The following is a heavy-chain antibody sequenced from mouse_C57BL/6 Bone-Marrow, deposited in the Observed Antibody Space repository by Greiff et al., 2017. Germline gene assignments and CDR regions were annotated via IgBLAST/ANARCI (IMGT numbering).Heavy chain of an antibody. CDR1: GYTFTSYW. Sequence: QVQLQQPGAELVKPGASVKMSCKASGYTFTSYWITWVKQRPGQGLEWIGDIYPGSGSTNYNEKFKSKATLTVDTSSSTAYMQLSSLTSEDSAVYYCARFYYYGSSYWYVDVWGTGTTVTGSS. V-gene: IGHV1-55*01. D-gene: IGHD1-1*01. CDR3: ARFYYYGSSYWYVDV. CDR2: IYPGSGST. J-gene: IGHJ1*03.